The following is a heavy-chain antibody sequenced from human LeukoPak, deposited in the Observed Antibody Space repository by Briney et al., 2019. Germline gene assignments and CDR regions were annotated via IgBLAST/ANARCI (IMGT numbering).Heavy chain of an antibody. CDR1: GGSFSGYY. V-gene: IGHV4-34*01. CDR2: INHSGST. Sequence: KPSETLSLTCAVYGGSFSGYYWSWIRQPPGKGLEWIGEINHSGSTNYNPSLKSRVTISVDTSKNQFSLKLSSVTAADTAVYYCARGHRYYDSSGYPTTDFDYWGQGTLVTVSS. D-gene: IGHD3-22*01. CDR3: ARGHRYYDSSGYPTTDFDY. J-gene: IGHJ4*02.